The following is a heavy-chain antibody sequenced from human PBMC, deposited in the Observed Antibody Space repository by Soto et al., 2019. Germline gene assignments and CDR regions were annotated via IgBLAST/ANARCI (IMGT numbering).Heavy chain of an antibody. J-gene: IGHJ4*02. Sequence: QVQLQESGPGLVRPSGALSVTCAVSVDSISRSHWWSWVRQSPGKGLEWIGEISHSGITNYNPSLKRRVTISGDKSTNQPPLQLTSVPGAEPAVYYCTRVRYDRGGFDLWGPGT. V-gene: IGHV4-4*02. CDR2: ISHSGIT. D-gene: IGHD3-22*01. CDR1: VDSISRSHW. CDR3: TRVRYDRGGFDL.